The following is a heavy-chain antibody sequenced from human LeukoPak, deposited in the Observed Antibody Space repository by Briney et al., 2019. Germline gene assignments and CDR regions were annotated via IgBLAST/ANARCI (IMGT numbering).Heavy chain of an antibody. Sequence: ASVKVSCKASGYTFTSYYMHWVRQAPGQGLEWMGIINPSGGSTSYAQKFQGRVTMTRDTSTSTVYMELSSLRSEDTAVYYCARLHNYYDSSGGNDYWGQGTLVTVSS. CDR1: GYTFTSYY. V-gene: IGHV1-46*01. J-gene: IGHJ4*02. CDR2: INPSGGST. CDR3: ARLHNYYDSSGGNDY. D-gene: IGHD3-22*01.